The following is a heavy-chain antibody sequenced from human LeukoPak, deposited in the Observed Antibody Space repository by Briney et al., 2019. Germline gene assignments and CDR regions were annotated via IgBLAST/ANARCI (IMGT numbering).Heavy chain of an antibody. CDR3: AKRIQSALATGY. V-gene: IGHV3-23*01. J-gene: IGHJ4*02. Sequence: GGSLRLSCAASGFTFSNSALSWVRQAPGKGLEWVSDISGSGGSTYYADSVKGRFTISRDNSKNTLYLQMNSLRAEDTAVYYCAKRIQSALATGYWGQGTLVTVSS. D-gene: IGHD5-18*01. CDR1: GFTFSNSA. CDR2: ISGSGGST.